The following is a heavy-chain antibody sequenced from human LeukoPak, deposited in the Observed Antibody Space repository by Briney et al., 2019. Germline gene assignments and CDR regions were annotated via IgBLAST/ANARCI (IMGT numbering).Heavy chain of an antibody. CDR2: INSDGSST. CDR3: ARRSYIAVAGFDY. CDR1: GFNLSSYW. Sequence: GGSLRLSCAASGFNLSSYWMHLVRPAPGKGPVWVSRINSDGSSTSYAVSVKGRFTISRDNAKNTLYLQMNSLRAEDTAVYYCARRSYIAVAGFDYWGQGTLVTVSS. V-gene: IGHV3-74*01. D-gene: IGHD6-19*01. J-gene: IGHJ4*02.